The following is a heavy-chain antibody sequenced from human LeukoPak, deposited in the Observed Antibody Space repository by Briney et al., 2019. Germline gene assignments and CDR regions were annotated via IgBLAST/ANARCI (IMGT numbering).Heavy chain of an antibody. J-gene: IGHJ5*02. Sequence: ASVKVSCKASGGTFSSYTISWVRQAPGQGLEWMGGIIPIFGTANYAQKFQGRVTITADESTSTASMELSSLRSEDTAVYYCSRPSPYCSSTSCYDGNWFDPWGQRTLVTVSS. D-gene: IGHD2-2*01. CDR1: GGTFSSYT. V-gene: IGHV1-69*13. CDR3: SRPSPYCSSTSCYDGNWFDP. CDR2: IIPIFGTA.